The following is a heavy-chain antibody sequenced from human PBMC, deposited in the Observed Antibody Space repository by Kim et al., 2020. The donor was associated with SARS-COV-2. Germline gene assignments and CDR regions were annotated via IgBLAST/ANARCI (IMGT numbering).Heavy chain of an antibody. CDR2: IWYDGSNK. CDR3: ARDPGDLTHYYYYGMDV. CDR1: GFTFSSYG. J-gene: IGHJ6*02. Sequence: GGSLRLSCAASGFTFSSYGMHWVRQAPGKGLEWVAVIWYDGSNKYYADSVKGRFTISRDNSKNTLYLQMNSLRAEDTAVYYCARDPGDLTHYYYYGMDVWGQGTTVTVSS. V-gene: IGHV3-33*01. D-gene: IGHD2-21*02.